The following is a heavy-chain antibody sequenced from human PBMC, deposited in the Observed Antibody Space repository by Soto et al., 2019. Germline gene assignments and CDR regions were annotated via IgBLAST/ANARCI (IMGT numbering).Heavy chain of an antibody. Sequence: VGSLRLSCAASGFTFSSYPMTWVRQAPGKGLEWVSAVSVSDGSTYYAGSMKGRFTISRDNSKNTLYLQMNSLRAEDTAVYYCAKVGSSSWNRFDYWGQGTLVTVSS. CDR1: GFTFSSYP. CDR3: AKVGSSSWNRFDY. V-gene: IGHV3-23*01. D-gene: IGHD6-13*01. J-gene: IGHJ4*02. CDR2: VSVSDGST.